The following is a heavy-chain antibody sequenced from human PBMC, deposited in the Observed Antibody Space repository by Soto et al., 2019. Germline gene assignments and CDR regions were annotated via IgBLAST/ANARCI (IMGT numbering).Heavy chain of an antibody. V-gene: IGHV3-48*02. CDR2: ISSSSTI. CDR1: GFTFSSYS. J-gene: IGHJ4*02. D-gene: IGHD3-9*01. Sequence: GGSLRLSCAASGFTFSSYSMNWVRQAPGKGLEWVSYISSSSTIYYADSVKGRFTISRDNAKNSLYLQMNSLRDEDTAVYYCARAGVILTGPHDYWGQGTLVTVSS. CDR3: ARAGVILTGPHDY.